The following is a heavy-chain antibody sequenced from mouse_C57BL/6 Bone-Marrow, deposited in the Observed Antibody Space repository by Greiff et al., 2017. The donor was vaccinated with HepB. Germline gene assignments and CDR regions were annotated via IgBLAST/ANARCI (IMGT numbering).Heavy chain of an antibody. D-gene: IGHD2-5*01. V-gene: IGHV1-69*01. J-gene: IGHJ2*01. CDR3: SNSYYFDY. Sequence: QVQLQQPGAELVMPGASVKLSCKASGYTFTSYWMHWVKQRPGQGLEWIGEIDPSDSYTNYNQKFKGKSTLTVDKSSSTAYMQLNSLTSEDSAVYFCSNSYYFDYWGQGTTLTVSS. CDR1: GYTFTSYW. CDR2: IDPSDSYT.